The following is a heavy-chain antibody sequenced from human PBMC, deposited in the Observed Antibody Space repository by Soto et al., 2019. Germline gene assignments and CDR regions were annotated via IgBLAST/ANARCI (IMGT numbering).Heavy chain of an antibody. CDR3: ASHPRDSSGYWYYFDY. D-gene: IGHD3-22*01. CDR2: ISSSSYI. J-gene: IGHJ4*02. Sequence: EVQLVESGGGLVKPGGSLRLSCAASGFTFSSYSMNWVRQAPGKGLEWVSSISSSSYIYYADSVKGRFTISRDNAKNSLSLQMNSLRAEDTAVYYCASHPRDSSGYWYYFDYWGQGTLVTVSS. V-gene: IGHV3-21*01. CDR1: GFTFSSYS.